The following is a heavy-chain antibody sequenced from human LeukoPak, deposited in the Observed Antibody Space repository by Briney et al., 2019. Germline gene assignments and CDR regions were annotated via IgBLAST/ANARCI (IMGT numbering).Heavy chain of an antibody. CDR2: MHYSGST. CDR3: AGGTTGTTPGVFDY. Sequence: SETLSLTCSVSGGSITNNGYYWGWIRQSPETGLEWIGSMHYSGSTYYNPSLKSRVTISVDTSKNQFSLKLSSVTAADTAVYYCAGGTTGTTPGVFDYWGQGTLVTVSS. V-gene: IGHV4-39*07. D-gene: IGHD1-1*01. J-gene: IGHJ4*02. CDR1: GGSITNNGYY.